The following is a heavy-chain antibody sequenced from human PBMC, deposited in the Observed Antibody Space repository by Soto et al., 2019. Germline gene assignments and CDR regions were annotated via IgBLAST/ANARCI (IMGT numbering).Heavy chain of an antibody. J-gene: IGHJ4*02. CDR2: IYCGGST. V-gene: IGHV4-39*01. Sequence: SETLSLTCTVSGGSTNSSHFSWAWTRQPSGKGLEWVGNIYCGGSTNYNPSLKSRVSLSVDTSNMQFSLNLASVTAADTAVYFCVRQPNRPMAGDDWGQGALVTVSS. CDR3: VRQPNRPMAGDD. CDR1: GGSTNSSHFS. D-gene: IGHD6-19*01.